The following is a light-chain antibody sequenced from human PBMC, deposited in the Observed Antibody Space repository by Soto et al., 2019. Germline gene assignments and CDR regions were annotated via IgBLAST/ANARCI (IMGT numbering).Light chain of an antibody. CDR1: QSGLYRSDNRNY. V-gene: IGKV4-1*01. CDR3: HQYYNTPWT. J-gene: IGKJ1*01. Sequence: DIVMTQSPDSLVVSLGERATINCKSSQSGLYRSDNRNYISWYHNKPGHPPKLLIYCASSRESEVPARFSGSRSGTDFTRSISSLQAAEVGVYYCHQYYNTPWTVGKGTKV. CDR2: CAS.